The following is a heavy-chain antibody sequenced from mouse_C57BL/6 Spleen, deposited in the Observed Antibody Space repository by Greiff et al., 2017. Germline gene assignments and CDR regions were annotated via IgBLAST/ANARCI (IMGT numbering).Heavy chain of an antibody. CDR3: ARERVYYGSSYVYYFDY. Sequence: VQLKQPGAELVRPGSSVKLSCKASGYTFTSYWMDWVKQRPGQGLEWIGNIYPSDSETHYNQKFKDKATLTVDKSSSTAYMQLSSLTSEDSAVYYCARERVYYGSSYVYYFDYWGQGTTLTVSS. D-gene: IGHD1-1*01. J-gene: IGHJ2*01. CDR1: GYTFTSYW. V-gene: IGHV1-61*01. CDR2: IYPSDSET.